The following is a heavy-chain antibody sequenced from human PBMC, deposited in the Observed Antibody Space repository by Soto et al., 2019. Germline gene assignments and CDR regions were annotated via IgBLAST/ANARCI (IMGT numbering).Heavy chain of an antibody. Sequence: SETLSLTCTVSGGSISSSSYYWGWIRQPPGKGLEWIGSIYYSGSTYYNPSLKSRVTISVDTSKNQFSLKLSSVTAADTAVYYCVSFSSWQYYYYYGMDVWGQGTTVTVSS. V-gene: IGHV4-39*01. D-gene: IGHD6-13*01. CDR2: IYYSGST. J-gene: IGHJ6*02. CDR1: GGSISSSSYY. CDR3: VSFSSWQYYYYYGMDV.